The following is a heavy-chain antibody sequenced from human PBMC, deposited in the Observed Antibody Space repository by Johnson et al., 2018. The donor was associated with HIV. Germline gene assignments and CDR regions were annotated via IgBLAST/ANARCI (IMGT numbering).Heavy chain of an antibody. CDR1: GFTFSSYA. V-gene: IGHV3-30-3*01. D-gene: IGHD6-19*01. Sequence: QVQLVESGGGVVQPGRSLRLSCAASGFTFSSYAMHWVRQAPGKGLEWVAVISYDGSNKYYADSVKGRFTISRDNSKNTLYLQMNSLRAEDSAVYYCARGAYSSGWSDSFSIWGQGTMVTVSS. J-gene: IGHJ3*02. CDR3: ARGAYSSGWSDSFSI. CDR2: ISYDGSNK.